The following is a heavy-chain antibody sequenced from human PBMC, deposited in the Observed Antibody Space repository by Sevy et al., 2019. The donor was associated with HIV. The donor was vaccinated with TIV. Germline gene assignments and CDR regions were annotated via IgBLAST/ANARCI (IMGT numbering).Heavy chain of an antibody. D-gene: IGHD3-22*01. CDR2: ISGSGGST. V-gene: IGHV3-23*01. Sequence: QQLGSLRLSCAASGFTFSSYAMSWVRQAPGKGLEWVSAISGSGGSTYYAASVKGRFTISRDNSKNTLYLQMNSLRAEDTAVYYCAKVDSSGYYSVSGFDYWGQGTLVTVSS. CDR1: GFTFSSYA. J-gene: IGHJ4*02. CDR3: AKVDSSGYYSVSGFDY.